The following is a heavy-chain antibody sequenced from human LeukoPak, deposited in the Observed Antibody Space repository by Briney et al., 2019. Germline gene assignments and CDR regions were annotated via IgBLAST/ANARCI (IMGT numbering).Heavy chain of an antibody. Sequence: PGGSLRLSCAASGLAFTNSWMSWVRQTSGEGLEWVANIKQDGSEKYYVDSVKGRFTISRDNAKNSLYLQMNSLTAEDTALYYCARLSTAVAGGDYWGQGTLVTVSS. D-gene: IGHD6-19*01. V-gene: IGHV3-7*01. CDR2: IKQDGSEK. J-gene: IGHJ4*02. CDR1: GLAFTNSW. CDR3: ARLSTAVAGGDY.